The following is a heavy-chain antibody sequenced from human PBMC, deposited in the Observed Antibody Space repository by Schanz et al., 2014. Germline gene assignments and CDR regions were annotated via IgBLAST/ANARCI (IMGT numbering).Heavy chain of an antibody. CDR3: ALGDFWSTYSFDY. Sequence: EVQLVESGGGLVKPGGSLRLSCAASGFTFSTYNMNWVRQAPGKGLEWVSSISSSSHFMYYADSVKGRFTISRDNAKNSLYLQMNSLRAEDTAVYYCALGDFWSTYSFDYWGRGTLVTVSS. D-gene: IGHD3-3*01. CDR1: GFTFSTYN. J-gene: IGHJ4*02. CDR2: ISSSSHFM. V-gene: IGHV3-21*04.